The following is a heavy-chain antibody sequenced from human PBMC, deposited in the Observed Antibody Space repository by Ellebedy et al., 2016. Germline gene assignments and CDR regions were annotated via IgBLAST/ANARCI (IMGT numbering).Heavy chain of an antibody. V-gene: IGHV3-23*01. Sequence: GGSLRLSCAASGFSFSSYAMSWVRQAPGKGLEWVSGISRRGVSTFYAESVKGRFTISRDNSMNTLYLQMNSLRVEDTAVYYCAKSMIPTEKYRGNYYYGMDVWGQGTTVTVSS. CDR2: ISRRGVST. CDR1: GFSFSSYA. D-gene: IGHD1-26*01. J-gene: IGHJ6*02. CDR3: AKSMIPTEKYRGNYYYGMDV.